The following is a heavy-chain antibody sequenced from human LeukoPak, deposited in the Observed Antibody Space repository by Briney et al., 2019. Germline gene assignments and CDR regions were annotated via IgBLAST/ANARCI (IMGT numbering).Heavy chain of an antibody. Sequence: SETLSLTCAVYGGSFSGYYWSWIRQPPGKGLEWIGEINHSGSTNYNPSLKSRATISVDTSKNQFSLKLSSVTAADTAVYYCARGYYVTTLDYWGQGTLVTVSS. CDR3: ARGYYVTTLDY. D-gene: IGHD4-11*01. CDR2: INHSGST. V-gene: IGHV4-34*01. J-gene: IGHJ4*02. CDR1: GGSFSGYY.